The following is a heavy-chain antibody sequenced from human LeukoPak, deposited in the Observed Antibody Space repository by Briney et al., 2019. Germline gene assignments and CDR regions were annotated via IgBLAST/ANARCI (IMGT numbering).Heavy chain of an antibody. CDR3: TTGSHRGYDILTGYSLGDY. CDR2: IKSKTDGGTT. Sequence: KSGGSLRLSCAASGFTFSNAWMSWVRQAPGKGLEWVGRIKSKTDGGTTDYAASVKGRFTISRDDSKNTLYLQMNSLKTEDTAVYYCTTGSHRGYDILTGYSLGDYWGQGTLVTVSS. J-gene: IGHJ4*02. V-gene: IGHV3-15*01. CDR1: GFTFSNAW. D-gene: IGHD3-9*01.